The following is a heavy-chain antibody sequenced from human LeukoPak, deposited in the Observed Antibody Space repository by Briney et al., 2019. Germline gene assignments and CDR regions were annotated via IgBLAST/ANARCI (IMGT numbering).Heavy chain of an antibody. D-gene: IGHD3-16*01. Sequence: PSETLSLTCTVSGGSISSYYWSWIRQPAGKGLEWIGLIYTSGSTNYNPSLKSRVTMSVDTSKNQFSLKLSSVTAADTAVYYCARDLWYYDYVWGGTAFDIWGQGTMVTVSS. V-gene: IGHV4-4*07. J-gene: IGHJ3*02. CDR3: ARDLWYYDYVWGGTAFDI. CDR2: IYTSGST. CDR1: GGSISSYY.